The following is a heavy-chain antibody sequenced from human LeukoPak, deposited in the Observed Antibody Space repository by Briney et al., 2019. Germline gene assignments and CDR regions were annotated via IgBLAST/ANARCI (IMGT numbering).Heavy chain of an antibody. CDR2: TGYYCAST. CDR1: GFTFSSYA. J-gene: IGHJ6*03. Sequence: GGSLRLSCAASGFTFSSYAMSWVRQAPGKGLEWVSATGYYCASTYYADSVKGRFTISRENSKNTLYLQMNSLIGEDTAVYYCAKGGDILTGYYNYYYYYAMDVWGKGNTVT. D-gene: IGHD3-9*01. CDR3: AKGGDILTGYYNYYYYYAMDV. V-gene: IGHV3-23*01.